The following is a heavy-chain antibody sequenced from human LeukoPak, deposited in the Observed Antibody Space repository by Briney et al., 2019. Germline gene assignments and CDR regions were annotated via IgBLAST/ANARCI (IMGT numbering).Heavy chain of an antibody. Sequence: ASVKVSCKASGYTFTSYDINWVRQATGQGLEWMGWMNPNSGNTGCAQKFQGRVTMTRNTSISTAYMELSSLRSEDTAVYYCARAKQWLKAQDYWGQGTLVTVSS. V-gene: IGHV1-8*01. CDR3: ARAKQWLKAQDY. D-gene: IGHD6-19*01. CDR1: GYTFTSYD. J-gene: IGHJ4*02. CDR2: MNPNSGNT.